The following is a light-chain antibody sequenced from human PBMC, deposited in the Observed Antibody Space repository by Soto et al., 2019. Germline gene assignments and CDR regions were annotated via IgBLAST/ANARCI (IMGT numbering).Light chain of an antibody. Sequence: EIVMTQSPVILSVSPGERATLSCRASQNVNSDLAWYQQKPGQAPRILIYGASTRATDIPARISGSGSGTDFTLTINGLQSEDFAVYYCQQYNKWPPLYTFGHGTKLEIK. V-gene: IGKV3-15*01. CDR3: QQYNKWPPLYT. CDR2: GAS. J-gene: IGKJ2*01. CDR1: QNVNSD.